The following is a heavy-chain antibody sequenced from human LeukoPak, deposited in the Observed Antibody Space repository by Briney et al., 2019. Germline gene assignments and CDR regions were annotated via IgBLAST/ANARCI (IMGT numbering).Heavy chain of an antibody. V-gene: IGHV3-30*18. J-gene: IGHJ4*02. CDR1: GFTFSSYA. CDR2: ISYDGSNK. Sequence: GGSLRLSCAASGFTFSSYAMSWVRQAPGKGLEWVAVISYDGSNKYYADSVKGRFTISRDNSKNTLYLQMNSLRAEDTAVYYCAKDLEYYDFWSGYSATGYWGQGTLVTVSS. CDR3: AKDLEYYDFWSGYSATGY. D-gene: IGHD3-3*01.